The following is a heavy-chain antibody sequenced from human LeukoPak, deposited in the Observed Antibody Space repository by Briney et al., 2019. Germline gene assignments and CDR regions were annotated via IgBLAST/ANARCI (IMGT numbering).Heavy chain of an antibody. Sequence: GGSLRLSCAASGFTFDDYAMHWVRQAPGKGLEWVSGLSWNSGSLGYADSVKGRFTISRENAKNSLYLQMNSLRVEDTAVYYCARDGGRNNDYWGQGTLVTVSS. CDR1: GFTFDDYA. V-gene: IGHV3-9*01. CDR2: LSWNSGSL. J-gene: IGHJ4*02. CDR3: ARDGGRNNDY.